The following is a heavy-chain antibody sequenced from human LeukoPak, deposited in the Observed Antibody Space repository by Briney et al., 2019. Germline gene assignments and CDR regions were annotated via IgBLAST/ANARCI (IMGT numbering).Heavy chain of an antibody. CDR1: GGSISSGGYS. V-gene: IGHV4-30-4*07. CDR2: IYYSGST. J-gene: IGHJ4*02. D-gene: IGHD6-13*01. Sequence: SETLSLTCAVSGGSISSGGYSWSWIRQPPGKGLEWIGYIYYSGSTYYNPSLKSRVTISVDTSKNQFSLKLSSVTAADTAVYYCARGQYSSTPGGHWGQGTLVTVSS. CDR3: ARGQYSSTPGGH.